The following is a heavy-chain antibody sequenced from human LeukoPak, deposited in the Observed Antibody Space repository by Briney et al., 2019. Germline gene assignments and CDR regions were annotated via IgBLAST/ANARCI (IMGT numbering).Heavy chain of an antibody. D-gene: IGHD3-10*01. V-gene: IGHV3-21*01. CDR3: ARDPIYYGSGSYYNKGDAFDI. J-gene: IGHJ3*02. CDR2: ISSSSSYI. Sequence: GGSLRLSSAACGFTFSIYSMNWVRQAPGKGLEWVSSISSSSSYIYYADSVKGRFTISRDNAKNSLYLQMNSLRAEDTAVYYCARDPIYYGSGSYYNKGDAFDIWGQGTMVTVSS. CDR1: GFTFSIYS.